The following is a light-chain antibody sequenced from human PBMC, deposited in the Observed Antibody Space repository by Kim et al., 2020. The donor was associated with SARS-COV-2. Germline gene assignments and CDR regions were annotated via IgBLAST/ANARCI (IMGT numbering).Light chain of an antibody. J-gene: IGKJ1*01. Sequence: ASVGDRVTITCRASQGVTDYLDWYQQKPGKVPKLLIYAASDLQSGVPSRFSGSGSGKDFTLTISSLQPEDVATYYCQQYHSALWTFGQGTQVEIK. CDR1: QGVTDY. V-gene: IGKV1-27*01. CDR3: QQYHSALWT. CDR2: AAS.